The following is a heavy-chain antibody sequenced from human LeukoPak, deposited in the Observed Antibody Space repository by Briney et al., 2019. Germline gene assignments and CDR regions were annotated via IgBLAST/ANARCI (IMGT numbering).Heavy chain of an antibody. CDR2: INPNSGGT. J-gene: IGHJ5*02. Sequence: VASVKVSCKASGYTFTGYYMHWVRQAPGQGLEWMGWINPNSGGTNYAQKFQGRVTMTRDTSISTAYMELSRLRSDDTAVYYCARDRGSGWSRFNWFDPWGQGTLVTVSS. V-gene: IGHV1-2*02. CDR3: ARDRGSGWSRFNWFDP. CDR1: GYTFTGYY. D-gene: IGHD6-19*01.